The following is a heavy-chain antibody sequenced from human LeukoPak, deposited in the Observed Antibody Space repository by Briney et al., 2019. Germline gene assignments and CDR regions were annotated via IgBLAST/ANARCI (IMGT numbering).Heavy chain of an antibody. J-gene: IGHJ6*03. D-gene: IGHD3-3*01. CDR1: GYSISSGYY. CDR3: ARDLLTYDFWSGYYYMDV. Sequence: PSETLSLTCTVSGYSISSGYYWGWIRQPPGKGPEWIGSIYHSGSTYYNPSLKSRVTISVDTSKNQFSLKLSSVTAADTAVYYCARDLLTYDFWSGYYYMDVWGKGTTVTVSS. CDR2: IYHSGST. V-gene: IGHV4-38-2*02.